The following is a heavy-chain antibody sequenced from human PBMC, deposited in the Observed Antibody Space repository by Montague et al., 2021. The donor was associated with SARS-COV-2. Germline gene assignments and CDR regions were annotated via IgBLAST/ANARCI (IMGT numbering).Heavy chain of an antibody. D-gene: IGHD6-25*01. J-gene: IGHJ6*03. CDR3: ARGLSGSYSGGWVPVALFDFYHYMDV. V-gene: IGHV4-34*01. CDR1: GGSFSGYY. CDR2: SNHSGGT. Sequence: SETLSLTCAVYGGSFSGYYWSWIRGPPGKGLEWIGESNHSGGTNYNPYLKGRVTISVDTSKNQFSLKLTSVTAADTAVYYCARGLSGSYSGGWVPVALFDFYHYMDVWAKGTTVTVSS.